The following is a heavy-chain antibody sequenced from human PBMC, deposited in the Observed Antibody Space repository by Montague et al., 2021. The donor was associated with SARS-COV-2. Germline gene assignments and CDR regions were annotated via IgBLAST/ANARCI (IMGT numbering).Heavy chain of an antibody. D-gene: IGHD3-3*01. V-gene: IGHV4-59*01. CDR3: ARAGRVRLLEYGMDV. CDR1: GGSISSYY. J-gene: IGHJ6*02. Sequence: SETLSLTCTVSGGSISSYYWSWIRQPPGKGLEWIGYIYYSGSTNXNPSLKGRVTISVDTSKKQFSLKLSSVTAADTAVYYCARAGRVRLLEYGMDVWGQGTTVTVSS. CDR2: IYYSGST.